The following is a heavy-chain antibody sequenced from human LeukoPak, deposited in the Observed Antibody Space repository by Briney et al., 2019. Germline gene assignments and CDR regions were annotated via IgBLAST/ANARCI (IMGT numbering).Heavy chain of an antibody. CDR3: ARLRRHTGYDYWFDP. D-gene: IGHD5-12*01. J-gene: IGHJ5*02. CDR1: GGSVSSDNYY. Sequence: PSETLSLTCTVSGGSVSSDNYYWTWIRQPPGKGLEWIGFIYYNGDTRYNPSLKSRLTISVDTSKNQFSLNLTSVTAADTAVYYCARLRRHTGYDYWFDPWGQGTMVTVSS. V-gene: IGHV4-61*01. CDR2: IYYNGDT.